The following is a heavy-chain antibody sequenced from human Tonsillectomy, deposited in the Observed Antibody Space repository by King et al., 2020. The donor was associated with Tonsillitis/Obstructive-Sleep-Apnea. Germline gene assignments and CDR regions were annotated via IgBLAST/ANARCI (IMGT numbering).Heavy chain of an antibody. Sequence: VQLVESGGGVVQPGRSLRLSCAASAFTFSSCGMHWVRQAPGKGLEWVAAVSYDGSNKNYADSVKGRFTISRDNSKNTLYLQMNSLRAEDTAVYYCAKAGYYDSSGYYYYFDYWGQGTLVTVSS. CDR2: VSYDGSNK. CDR3: AKAGYYDSSGYYYYFDY. J-gene: IGHJ4*02. V-gene: IGHV3-30*18. CDR1: AFTFSSCG. D-gene: IGHD3-22*01.